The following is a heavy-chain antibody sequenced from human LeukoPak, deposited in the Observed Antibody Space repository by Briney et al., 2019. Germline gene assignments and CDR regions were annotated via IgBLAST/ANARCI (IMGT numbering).Heavy chain of an antibody. V-gene: IGHV3-30*04. CDR3: ARVYSSSSSAEYFQH. D-gene: IGHD6-6*01. CDR2: ISYDGSNK. CDR1: GFTFSSYA. Sequence: GGSLRLSCAASGFTFSSYAMHWVRQAPGKGLEWVAVISYDGSNKYYADSVKGRFTISRDNSKNTLYLQMNSLRAEDTAVYYCARVYSSSSSAEYFQHWGQGTLVTVSS. J-gene: IGHJ1*01.